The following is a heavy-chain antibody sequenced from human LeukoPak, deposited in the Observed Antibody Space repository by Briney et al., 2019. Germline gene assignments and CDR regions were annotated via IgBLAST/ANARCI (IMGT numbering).Heavy chain of an antibody. Sequence: ASVKVSCKASRYTFTSYDINWVRQATGQGLEWMGWISVYNGNTVYAQKFQDRVTMTTDTSTSMVYMELRSLRSDDTAVYYCARHSWFGESLPLDYWGQGTLVTVSS. J-gene: IGHJ4*02. D-gene: IGHD3-10*01. CDR2: ISVYNGNT. CDR3: ARHSWFGESLPLDY. CDR1: RYTFTSYD. V-gene: IGHV1-18*01.